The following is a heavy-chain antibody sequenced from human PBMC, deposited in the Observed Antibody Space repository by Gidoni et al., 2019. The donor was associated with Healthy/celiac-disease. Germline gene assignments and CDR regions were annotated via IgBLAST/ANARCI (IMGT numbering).Heavy chain of an antibody. D-gene: IGHD5-18*01. V-gene: IGHV3-23*01. CDR2: ISGGGGST. CDR1: GLTFSSYA. Sequence: EVQLLESGGVLVPPGGFLRLSCAASGLTFSSYAMSWVRQAPGKGLEWVSSISGGGGSTYDADSVKGRFTISRDNSKNTLYLQMNSRRAEDTAVYYCAKGGYGLGFDPWGQGTLVTVSS. CDR3: AKGGYGLGFDP. J-gene: IGHJ5*02.